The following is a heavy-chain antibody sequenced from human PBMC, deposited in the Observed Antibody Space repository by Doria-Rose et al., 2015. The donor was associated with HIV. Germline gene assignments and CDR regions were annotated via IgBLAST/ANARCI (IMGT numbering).Heavy chain of an antibody. V-gene: IGHV1-2*02. CDR2: INPNSGGT. CDR1: GYTFTGYY. D-gene: IGHD2-21*01. CDR3: ARDSETCCGGECYPDY. Sequence: PGASVKVSCKASGYTFTGYYMHWVRQAPGQRLEWMGWINPNSGGTNYAQTFQGRVTMTRDTSINTAYMEVRRLRSDDTAVYYCARDSETCCGGECYPDYWGQGTLVTVSS. J-gene: IGHJ4*02.